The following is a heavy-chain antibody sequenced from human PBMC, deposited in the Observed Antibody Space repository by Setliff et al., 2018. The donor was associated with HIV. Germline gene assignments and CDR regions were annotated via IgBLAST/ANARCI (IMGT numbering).Heavy chain of an antibody. CDR1: GFNFDSDI. Sequence: PGGSLRLSCATSGFNFDSDIMMWVRQAPGKGPEWVSAITQNAFRTSYADSVRGRFTISRDNSKNILYLQMTSLRVEDTAVYYCAKDDVPRDFDIWGQGTMVTVSS. J-gene: IGHJ3*02. V-gene: IGHV3-23*01. CDR3: AKDDVPRDFDI. CDR2: ITQNAFRT.